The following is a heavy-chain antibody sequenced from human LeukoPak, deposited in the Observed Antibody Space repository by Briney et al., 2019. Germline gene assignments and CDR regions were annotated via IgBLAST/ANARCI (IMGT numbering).Heavy chain of an antibody. V-gene: IGHV5-51*01. Sequence: GESLKISCKGSGYSFTSYWIGWVRQMPGKGLECMGIIYPGDSDTRYSPSFQGQVTISADKSISTAYLQWSSLKASDTAMYYCAKAHYYDSSGYYYVDYFDYWGQGTLVTVSS. J-gene: IGHJ4*02. CDR3: AKAHYYDSSGYYYVDYFDY. D-gene: IGHD3-22*01. CDR1: GYSFTSYW. CDR2: IYPGDSDT.